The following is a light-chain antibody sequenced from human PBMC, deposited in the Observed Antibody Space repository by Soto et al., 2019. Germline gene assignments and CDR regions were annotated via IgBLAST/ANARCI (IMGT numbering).Light chain of an antibody. CDR2: VKSDGSH. J-gene: IGLJ2*01. V-gene: IGLV4-69*01. Sequence: QSVLTQSPSASASLGASVKLTCTLSSGHSVYTIAWHQQQPEMGPRYLMKVKSDGSHSRGDGIPDRFSGSSSGAERYLTISSLQSEDEADYYCQTWGTGIVLFGGGTKVTVL. CDR1: SGHSVYT. CDR3: QTWGTGIVL.